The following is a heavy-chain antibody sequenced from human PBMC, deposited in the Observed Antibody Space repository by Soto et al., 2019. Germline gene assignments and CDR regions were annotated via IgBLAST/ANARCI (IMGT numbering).Heavy chain of an antibody. CDR3: ARGISMIVEAQRDAPDKYYFDS. J-gene: IGHJ4*02. Sequence: NPSETLSLSCAVYCGSFSGHFWSWIRQPPGKGLEWIGEINHSGSTNFNASLKSRVTISVDTSKNQFSLKVNSLTAADTAVYYCARGISMIVEAQRDAPDKYYFDSWGQGTVVTVSS. CDR2: INHSGST. V-gene: IGHV4-34*01. D-gene: IGHD3-22*01. CDR1: CGSFSGHF.